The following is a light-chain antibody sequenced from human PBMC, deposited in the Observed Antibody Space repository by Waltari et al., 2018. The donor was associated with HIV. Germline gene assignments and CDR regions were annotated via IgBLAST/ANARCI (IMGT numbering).Light chain of an antibody. CDR3: SSYGDSLRVL. J-gene: IGLJ3*02. Sequence: QAATDRPHFASGSLRQSATIASTRSIGDLWAYVSVSWFQQHPRRPPKLLLYEVSRRPSTVSDRFSGSRSGSTAFLTVAGLQPDDEATYFCSSYGDSLRVLFGGGTNVTVL. CDR1: IGDLWAYVS. CDR2: EVS. V-gene: IGLV2-8*01.